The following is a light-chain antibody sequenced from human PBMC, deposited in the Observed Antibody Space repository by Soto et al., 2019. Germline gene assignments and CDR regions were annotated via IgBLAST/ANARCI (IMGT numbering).Light chain of an antibody. V-gene: IGKV3-20*01. J-gene: IGKJ2*01. Sequence: EIVLPQSPGTLSLSPGERATLSCRASQSVSSRDLAWYQQKPGQAPRLLIYATSSRATGIPDRFSGSGSGTDFTLTISRREPEDFAVYYCQQYDNSPGYTFGQGTKLEIK. CDR2: ATS. CDR3: QQYDNSPGYT. CDR1: QSVSSRD.